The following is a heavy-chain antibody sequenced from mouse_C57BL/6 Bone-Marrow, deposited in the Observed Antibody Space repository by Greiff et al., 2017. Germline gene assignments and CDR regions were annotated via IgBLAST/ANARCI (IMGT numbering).Heavy chain of an antibody. Sequence: QVQLQQSGAELMKPGASVKLSCKATGYTFTGYWIEWVKQRPGHGLEWIGEILPGSGSTNSNEKFKGKATFTADTSSNTAYMQLSSLTTEDSAIYYCAGTGDYFDYWGQGTTLTVSS. CDR2: ILPGSGST. CDR1: GYTFTGYW. CDR3: AGTGDYFDY. J-gene: IGHJ2*01. V-gene: IGHV1-9*01. D-gene: IGHD3-3*01.